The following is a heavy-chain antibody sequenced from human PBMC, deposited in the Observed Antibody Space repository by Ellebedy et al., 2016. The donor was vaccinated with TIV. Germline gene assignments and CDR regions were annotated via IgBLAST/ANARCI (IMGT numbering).Heavy chain of an antibody. CDR3: ASRIIVPNGNWFDP. CDR2: TSYDGSNK. Sequence: GESLKISCEASGFTLNRFPMHWVRQAPGKGLEWVAATSYDGSNKYYIDSVKGRFTISRDNSKNTVYLQMNSLTADDTATYYCASRIIVPNGNWFDPWGQGTPVTVSS. J-gene: IGHJ5*02. CDR1: GFTLNRFP. V-gene: IGHV3-30*10. D-gene: IGHD2-21*01.